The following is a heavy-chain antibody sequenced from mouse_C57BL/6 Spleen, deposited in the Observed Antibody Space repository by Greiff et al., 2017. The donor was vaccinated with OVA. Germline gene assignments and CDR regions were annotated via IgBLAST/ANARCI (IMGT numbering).Heavy chain of an antibody. J-gene: IGHJ4*01. CDR2: IWSDGST. CDR3: ASNYGSSPYYYAMDD. D-gene: IGHD1-1*01. CDR1: GFSLTSYG. Sequence: VKVVESGPGLVAPSQSLSITCTVSGFSLTSYGVHWVRQPPGKGLEWLVVIWSDGSTTYNSALKSRLSISKDNSKSQVFLKMNSLQTDDTAMYYCASNYGSSPYYYAMDDWGQGTSVTVSS. V-gene: IGHV2-6*03.